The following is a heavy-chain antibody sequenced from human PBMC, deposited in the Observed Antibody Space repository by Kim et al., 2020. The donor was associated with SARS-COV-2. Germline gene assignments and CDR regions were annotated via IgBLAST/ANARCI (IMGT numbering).Heavy chain of an antibody. CDR3: AKGTNYYGSGSSGSDY. Sequence: GGSLRLSCAASGFTFDDYAMHWVRQAPGKGLEWVCLISGDGGSTYYADSVKGRFTISRDNSKNSLYLQMNSLRTEDTALYYCAKGTNYYGSGSSGSDYWGQGTLVTVSS. J-gene: IGHJ4*02. D-gene: IGHD3-10*01. V-gene: IGHV3-43*02. CDR2: ISGDGGST. CDR1: GFTFDDYA.